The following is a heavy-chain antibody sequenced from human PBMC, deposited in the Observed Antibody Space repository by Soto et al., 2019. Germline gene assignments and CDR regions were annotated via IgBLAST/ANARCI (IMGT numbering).Heavy chain of an antibody. CDR2: IYGSGST. Sequence: QVQLQESGPGLVKPTETLSLTCTVSGASISSNYWSWVRQPAGKGLEWIGRIYGSGSTNYNPSLKSRVTMLHDTSNNQFSLRLTPVTAADTALYYCAREIIRPAVGKYYLDQWGQGTLVTVSS. J-gene: IGHJ4*02. CDR3: AREIIRPAVGKYYLDQ. V-gene: IGHV4-4*07. D-gene: IGHD3-10*01. CDR1: GASISSNY.